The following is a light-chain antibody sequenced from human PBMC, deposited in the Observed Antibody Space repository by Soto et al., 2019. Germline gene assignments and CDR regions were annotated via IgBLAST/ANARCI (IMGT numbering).Light chain of an antibody. V-gene: IGLV5-45*03. Sequence: QAVVSQPSSLSASPGASASLTCTLRSGINFGTYRIYWYQQKPGSPPQYLLMYQSDSDNQKGSGVPSRFSGSKDDSANAGILLISGLQSEDEADYYGMIWEGXAYVFGSGTKVXV. CDR1: SGINFGTYR. J-gene: IGLJ1*01. CDR3: MIWEGXAYV. CDR2: YQSDSDN.